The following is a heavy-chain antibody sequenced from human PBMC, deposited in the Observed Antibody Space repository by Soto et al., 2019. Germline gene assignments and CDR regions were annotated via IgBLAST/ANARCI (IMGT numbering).Heavy chain of an antibody. Sequence: LRLSCAASGFTVSRNYMSWVRQGPEKGLEWVSVIFGNGGALYADSVRGRFTISRDNFQNILYLQMNSLRVEDTAVYYCVRDDGGSPYDYWGPGTLVTVSS. V-gene: IGHV3-66*01. CDR2: IFGNGGA. CDR1: GFTVSRNY. CDR3: VRDDGGSPYDY. D-gene: IGHD3-16*01. J-gene: IGHJ4*02.